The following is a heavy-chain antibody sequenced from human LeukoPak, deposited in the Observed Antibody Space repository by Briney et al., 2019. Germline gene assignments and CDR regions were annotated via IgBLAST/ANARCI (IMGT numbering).Heavy chain of an antibody. CDR2: ISWNSGSI. V-gene: IGHV3-9*01. Sequence: GRSLRLSCAASGFTFDDYAMHWVRQAPGKGLEWVSGISWNSGSIGYADSVKGRFTISRDNAKNSLYLQMNSLRAEDTALYYCAKASYGSGSSGPYGHIFDYWGQGTLVTVSS. J-gene: IGHJ4*02. CDR3: AKASYGSGSSGPYGHIFDY. CDR1: GFTFDDYA. D-gene: IGHD3-10*01.